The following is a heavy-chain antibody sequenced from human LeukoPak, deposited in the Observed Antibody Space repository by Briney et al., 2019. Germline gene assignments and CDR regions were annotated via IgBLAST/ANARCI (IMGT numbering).Heavy chain of an antibody. V-gene: IGHV3-23*01. J-gene: IGHJ4*02. CDR3: AKQWELYYFDY. D-gene: IGHD1-26*01. CDR1: GFTFSSYA. Sequence: GGSLRLSCAASGFTFSSYAMSWVRQAPGKGLEWVSAISGSGGSTYYADSVKGRFTISRDNSKDTLYLQMNSLTAEDTAVYYCAKQWELYYFDYWGQGTLVTVSS. CDR2: ISGSGGST.